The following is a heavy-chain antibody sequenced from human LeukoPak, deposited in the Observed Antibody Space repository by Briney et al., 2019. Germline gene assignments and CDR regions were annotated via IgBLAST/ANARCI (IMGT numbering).Heavy chain of an antibody. CDR3: ARHYNYYGSGSYYYYGMDV. V-gene: IGHV4-59*08. D-gene: IGHD3-10*01. Sequence: PSETLSLTCTVSGGSISSYYWSWIRQPPGKGLEWIGYIYYSGSTNYHPSLKSRVTISVDTYKNQFSLKLSSVTAADTAVYYCARHYNYYGSGSYYYYGMDVWGQGTTVTVSS. CDR2: IYYSGST. J-gene: IGHJ6*02. CDR1: GGSISSYY.